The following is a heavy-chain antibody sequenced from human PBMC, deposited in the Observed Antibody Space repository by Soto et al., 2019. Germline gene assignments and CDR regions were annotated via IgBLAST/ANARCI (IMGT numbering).Heavy chain of an antibody. D-gene: IGHD2-15*01. CDR3: AKLGYCSGGTCYLDYYNGLDV. CDR1: GFTFNRFA. CDR2: IGASGDNT. V-gene: IGHV3-23*01. J-gene: IGHJ6*02. Sequence: DVQLLESGGGLVQPGGSLRLSCAASGFTFNRFAMTWVRQAPGKGLEWVSTIGASGDNTFYADSVKGRFTISRDNSGDTLFLKMNRLRADDTALYYCAKLGYCSGGTCYLDYYNGLDVWGQGTTVTVSS.